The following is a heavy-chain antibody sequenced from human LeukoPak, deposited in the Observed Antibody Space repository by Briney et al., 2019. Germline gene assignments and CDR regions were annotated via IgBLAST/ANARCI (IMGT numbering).Heavy chain of an antibody. CDR1: GFTFSSYW. Sequence: SGGSLRLSCAASGFTFSSYWMSWVRQAPGKGLEWVANIKQDGSEKYYVDSVKGRFTISRDNAKNSLYLQMNSLRAEDTAVYYCARDHGIAAASDAFDIWGQGTMVTVSS. CDR3: ARDHGIAAASDAFDI. V-gene: IGHV3-7*01. CDR2: IKQDGSEK. D-gene: IGHD6-13*01. J-gene: IGHJ3*02.